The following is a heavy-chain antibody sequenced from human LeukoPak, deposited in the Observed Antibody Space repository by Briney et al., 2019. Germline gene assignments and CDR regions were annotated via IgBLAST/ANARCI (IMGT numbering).Heavy chain of an antibody. D-gene: IGHD6-6*01. CDR2: IYISVNT. CDR1: GDSISSYY. V-gene: IGHV4-4*07. J-gene: IGHJ4*02. CDR3: ARVVSRSSSSYFDY. Sequence: SETLSLTCTVSGDSISSYYWSWIRQPAGKGLEWIGRIYISVNTNYNPSLKSRVTMSVDTSKNQFFLKLSSVTAVDTAVYYCARVVSRSSSSYFDYWGQGTLVTVSS.